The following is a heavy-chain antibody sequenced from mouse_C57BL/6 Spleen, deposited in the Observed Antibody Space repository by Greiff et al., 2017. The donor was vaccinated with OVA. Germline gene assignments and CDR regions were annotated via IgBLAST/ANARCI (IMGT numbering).Heavy chain of an antibody. V-gene: IGHV1-22*01. Sequence: VQLQQSGPELVKPGASVKMSCKASGYTFTDYNMPWVKQSHGKSLEWIGYINPNIGGTSYNKKFKGKATLTVNKSSSTAYMEIRSLTSEDSAVYYGGSARYYYGSSWYFDDWGKGTTVTVSA. CDR3: GSARYYYGSSWYFDD. CDR2: INPNIGGT. D-gene: IGHD1-1*01. CDR1: GYTFTDYN. J-gene: IGHJ1*03.